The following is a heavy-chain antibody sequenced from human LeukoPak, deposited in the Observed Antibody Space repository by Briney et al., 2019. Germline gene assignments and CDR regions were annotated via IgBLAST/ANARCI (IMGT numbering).Heavy chain of an antibody. V-gene: IGHV4-34*01. CDR3: AYYDFWSGYYNWFDP. CDR2: IYYSGST. D-gene: IGHD3-3*01. CDR1: GGSFSGYY. Sequence: PSETLSLTCAVYGGSFSGYYWSWIRQPPGKGLEWIGSIYYSGSTYYNPSLKSRVTISVDTSKNQFSLKLSSVTAADTAVYYCAYYDFWSGYYNWFDPWGQGTLVTVSS. J-gene: IGHJ5*02.